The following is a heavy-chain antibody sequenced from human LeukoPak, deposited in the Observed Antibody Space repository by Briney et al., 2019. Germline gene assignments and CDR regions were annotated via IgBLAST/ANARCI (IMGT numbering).Heavy chain of an antibody. CDR1: GFTFSSYW. D-gene: IGHD3-16*01. V-gene: IGHV3-74*01. J-gene: IGHJ6*03. CDR2: INTDGSSS. Sequence: GGSLRLSCAASGFTFSSYWMHWVRQAPGKGLVWVSRINTDGSSSNYADSVKGRFTISRDNAKNTVYLQMNSLRAEDTAVYYCANGALRLYYIDVWGKGTTVTVSS. CDR3: ANGALRLYYIDV.